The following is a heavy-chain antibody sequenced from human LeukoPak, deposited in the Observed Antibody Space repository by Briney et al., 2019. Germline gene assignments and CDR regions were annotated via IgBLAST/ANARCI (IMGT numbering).Heavy chain of an antibody. CDR3: AKDFPFTIFGVVTERPFDY. Sequence: GGSLRLSCAASGFTFSSYGMHWVRQAPGKGLEWVAFIRYDGSNKYYADSVKGRFTISRDNSKNTLYLQMNSLRAEDTAVYYCAKDFPFTIFGVVTERPFDYWGQEPWSPSPQ. V-gene: IGHV3-30*02. CDR2: IRYDGSNK. D-gene: IGHD3-3*01. CDR1: GFTFSSYG. J-gene: IGHJ5*01.